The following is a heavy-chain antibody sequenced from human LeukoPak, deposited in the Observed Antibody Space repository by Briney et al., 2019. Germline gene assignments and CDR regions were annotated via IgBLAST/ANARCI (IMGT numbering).Heavy chain of an antibody. Sequence: GGSLRLSCAASGFTFSSYGMHWVRQAPGKGLEWVAVIWYDGSNKYYADSVKGRFTISRDNSKNTLYLQMSSLRAEDTAVYYCARDRRSYLYYFDYWGQGTLVTVSS. J-gene: IGHJ4*02. D-gene: IGHD1-26*01. CDR1: GFTFSSYG. V-gene: IGHV3-33*01. CDR3: ARDRRSYLYYFDY. CDR2: IWYDGSNK.